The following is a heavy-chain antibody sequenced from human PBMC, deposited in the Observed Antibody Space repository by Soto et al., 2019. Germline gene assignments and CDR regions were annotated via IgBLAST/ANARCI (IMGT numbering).Heavy chain of an antibody. V-gene: IGHV4-59*01. Sequence: SETLSLTCTVSGGSISTYFWSWIRQPPGKGLEWIGYIYYSGTTNYNPSLKGRVTVSVDTSKNQFSLKLSSVTAADTAVYYCAREGGVAPRPFDYWGQGTLVTVSS. CDR3: AREGGVAPRPFDY. CDR2: IYYSGTT. D-gene: IGHD6-6*01. J-gene: IGHJ4*02. CDR1: GGSISTYF.